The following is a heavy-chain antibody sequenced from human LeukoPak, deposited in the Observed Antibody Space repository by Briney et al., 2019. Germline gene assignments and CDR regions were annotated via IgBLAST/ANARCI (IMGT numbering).Heavy chain of an antibody. CDR1: VYTFTSYY. CDR3: ARDRRRGGGYYVGY. J-gene: IGHJ4*02. Sequence: ASVKGSCKASVYTFTSYYMHWVRQARGQGLEWMGIINPSGGSTSYAQKFQGRVTMTRDTFTSTVYMELSSLRSEDTAVYYCARDRRRGGGYYVGYWGQGTLVTVSS. CDR2: INPSGGST. V-gene: IGHV1-46*01. D-gene: IGHD3-10*01.